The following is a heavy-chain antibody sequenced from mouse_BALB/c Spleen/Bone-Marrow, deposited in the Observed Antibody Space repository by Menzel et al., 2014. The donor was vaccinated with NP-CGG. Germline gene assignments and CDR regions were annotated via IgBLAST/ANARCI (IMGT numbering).Heavy chain of an antibody. D-gene: IGHD2-1*01. V-gene: IGHV1S81*02. CDR2: INPSNGRT. CDR3: ARDGNYRYAMDY. J-gene: IGHJ4*01. Sequence: VQLQQSGDELVKPGASVKLSCMASGFTFTSYWIHWVKQRPGQGPEWIGEINPSNGRTNYNEKLKSKATLTEDKSSSTAYMQLSSLTSEDSAVYYCARDGNYRYAMDYWCQGTSVTVSS. CDR1: GFTFTSYW.